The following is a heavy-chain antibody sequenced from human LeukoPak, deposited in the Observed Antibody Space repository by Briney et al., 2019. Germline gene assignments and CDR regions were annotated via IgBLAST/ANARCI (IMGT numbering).Heavy chain of an antibody. V-gene: IGHV3-23*01. CDR1: GFTFSSYA. CDR3: VRWEVAGYNYGFSAFDI. J-gene: IGHJ3*02. CDR2: ISGSGGST. D-gene: IGHD5-18*01. Sequence: QPGGSLRLSCAASGFTFSSYAMSWVRQAPGKGLEWVSAISGSGGSTYYADSVKGRFTISRDNSKNTLYLQMNSLRAEDTAVYYCVRWEVAGYNYGFSAFDIWGQGTMVTVSS.